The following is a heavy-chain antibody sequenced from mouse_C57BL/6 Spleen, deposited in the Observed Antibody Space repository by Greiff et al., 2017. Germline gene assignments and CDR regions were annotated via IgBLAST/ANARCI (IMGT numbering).Heavy chain of an antibody. V-gene: IGHV1-80*01. CDR1: GYAFSSYW. CDR2: IYPGDGDT. J-gene: IGHJ4*01. Sequence: VMLVESGAELVKPGASVKISCKASGYAFSSYWMNWVKQRPGKGLEWIGQIYPGDGDTNYNGKFKGKATLTADKSSSTAYMQLSSLTSEDSAVYFCARPGSSYYYAMDFWGQGTSVTVSS. CDR3: ARPGSSYYYAMDF. D-gene: IGHD1-1*01.